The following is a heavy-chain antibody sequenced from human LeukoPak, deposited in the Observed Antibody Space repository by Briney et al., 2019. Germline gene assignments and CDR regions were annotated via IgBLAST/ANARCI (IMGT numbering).Heavy chain of an antibody. J-gene: IGHJ4*02. Sequence: GGSLRLSCVASGLRFRSYTMNWVRQAPGKGLECISTISDDSSFTYYADSVKGRSAISRDDSKNTLYLQMNNLKVEDTAVYYCAKGRCSGVGCDSFHSWGQGALVTVSS. V-gene: IGHV3-23*01. D-gene: IGHD2-15*01. CDR1: GLRFRSYT. CDR3: AKGRCSGVGCDSFHS. CDR2: ISDDSSFT.